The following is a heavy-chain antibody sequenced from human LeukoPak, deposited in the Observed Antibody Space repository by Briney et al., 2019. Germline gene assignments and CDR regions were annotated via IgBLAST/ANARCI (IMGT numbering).Heavy chain of an antibody. J-gene: IGHJ5*02. V-gene: IGHV3-23*01. CDR1: GFTFSSYA. CDR2: ISGSGGST. CDR3: AKLSNNASIAARPPWFGP. Sequence: GGSLRLSCAASGFTFSSYAMSWVRQAPGKGLEWVSAISGSGGSTYYADSVKGRFTISRDNSKNTLYLQMNSLRAEDTAVYYCAKLSNNASIAARPPWFGPWGQGTLDTVSS. D-gene: IGHD6-6*01.